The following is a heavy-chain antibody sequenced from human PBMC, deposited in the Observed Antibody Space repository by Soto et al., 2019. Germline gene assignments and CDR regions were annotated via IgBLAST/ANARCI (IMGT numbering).Heavy chain of an antibody. V-gene: IGHV4-4*02. CDR3: ARSSGVSATNWFDA. J-gene: IGHJ5*02. Sequence: QVHLQESGPGLVKPSGTLSLTCGVSGGSISSINWWSWVRQTPGKGLEWIGEIYYSGGTNYNPSLTSRVTMSIDKSKNQFFLNLTSVTAADTALYYCARSSGVSATNWFDAWGQGTLVTVSS. CDR2: IYYSGGT. CDR1: GGSISSINW. D-gene: IGHD3-10*01.